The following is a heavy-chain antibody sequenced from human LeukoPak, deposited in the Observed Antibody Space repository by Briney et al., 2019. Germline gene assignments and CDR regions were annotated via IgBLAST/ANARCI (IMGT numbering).Heavy chain of an antibody. CDR1: GGSISTYY. CDR2: INHSGST. D-gene: IGHD1-26*01. CDR3: ARVPSKVGAILFDY. J-gene: IGHJ4*02. Sequence: PSETLSLTCSVSGGSISTYYWSWIRQPPGKGLEWIGEINHSGSTNYNPSLKSRVTISVDTSKNQFSLKLSSVTAADTAVYYCARVPSKVGAILFDYWGQGTLVTVSS. V-gene: IGHV4-34*01.